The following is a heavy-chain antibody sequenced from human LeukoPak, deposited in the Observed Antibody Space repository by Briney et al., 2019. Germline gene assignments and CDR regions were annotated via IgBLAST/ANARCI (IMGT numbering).Heavy chain of an antibody. D-gene: IGHD6-6*01. J-gene: IGHJ4*02. CDR3: ASGFSSSPYFDY. Sequence: GGSLRLSCTASGSTFSTYAMSWVRQAPGKGLEWVSAISATGGSTYYADSVKGRFSISRDNFKNTLYLQMNSLRAEDTAVYYCASGFSSSPYFDYWGQGTLDTVSS. V-gene: IGHV3-23*01. CDR2: ISATGGST. CDR1: GSTFSTYA.